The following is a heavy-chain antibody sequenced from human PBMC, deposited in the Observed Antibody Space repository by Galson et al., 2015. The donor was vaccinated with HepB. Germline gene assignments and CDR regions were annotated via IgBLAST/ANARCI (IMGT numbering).Heavy chain of an antibody. CDR1: GFTFSSYA. Sequence: SLRLSCAASGFTFSSYAMHWVRQAPGKGLEWVAVISYDGSNKYYADSVKGRFTISRDNSKNTLYLQMNSLRAEDTAVYYCARGGGILGALDYWGQGTLVTVSS. CDR3: ARGGGILGALDY. D-gene: IGHD2-15*01. V-gene: IGHV3-30-3*01. CDR2: ISYDGSNK. J-gene: IGHJ4*02.